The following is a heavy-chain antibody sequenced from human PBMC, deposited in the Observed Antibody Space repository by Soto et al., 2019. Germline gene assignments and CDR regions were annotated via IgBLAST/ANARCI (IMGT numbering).Heavy chain of an antibody. CDR1: GGSFSGYY. J-gene: IGHJ4*02. V-gene: IGHV4-34*01. CDR3: ALEGVRGVMGGFDY. Sequence: LSLTCAVYGGSFSGYYWSWIRQPPGKGLEWIGEINHSGSTNYNPSLKSRVTISVDTSKNQFSLKLSSVTAADTAVYYCALEGVRGVMGGFDYWGQGTLVTVSS. CDR2: INHSGST. D-gene: IGHD3-10*01.